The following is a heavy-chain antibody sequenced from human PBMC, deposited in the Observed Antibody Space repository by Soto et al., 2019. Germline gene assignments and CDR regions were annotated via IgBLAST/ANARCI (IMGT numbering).Heavy chain of an antibody. CDR1: GYTFTSYG. CDR3: AAGPLVLEWFDYIWGSYRQRLCKYFDL. CDR2: ISAYNGNT. Sequence: QVQLVQSGAEVKKPGASVKVSCKASGYTFTSYGISWVRQAPGHGLEWMGWISAYNGNTNYAQKLQGRVTMTTDTSTSTAYMELRSLRSDDTAVYYCAAGPLVLEWFDYIWGSYRQRLCKYFDLWGRGTLVTVSS. J-gene: IGHJ2*01. D-gene: IGHD3-16*02. V-gene: IGHV1-18*01.